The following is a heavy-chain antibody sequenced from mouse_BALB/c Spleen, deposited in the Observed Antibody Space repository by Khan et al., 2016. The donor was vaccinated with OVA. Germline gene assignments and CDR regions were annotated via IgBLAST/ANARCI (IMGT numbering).Heavy chain of an antibody. CDR1: GYTFTSYW. CDR3: ARSKKIVATYLDY. J-gene: IGHJ2*01. D-gene: IGHD1-1*01. CDR2: TNPTNGRT. V-gene: IGHV1S81*02. Sequence: QVQLKQSGAELVKAGASVKMSCKASGYTFTSYWMHWVKQRLGQGLEWFAETNPTNGRTYYNEKFKSKATLTVDKSSSTAYMLLSGTTFEDSAVYYCARSKKIVATYLDYGGQGTTLTVSS.